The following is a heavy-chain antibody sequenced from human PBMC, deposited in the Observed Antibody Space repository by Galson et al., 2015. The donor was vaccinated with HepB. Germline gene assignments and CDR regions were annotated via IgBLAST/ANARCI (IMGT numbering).Heavy chain of an antibody. J-gene: IGHJ4*02. V-gene: IGHV3-9*01. Sequence: SLRLSCAASGFTFDNHAMHWVRHPPGKGLEWVSSINWNSASLDYADSVKGRFTISRDNAKNSLYLQMHSLSPEDTAFYYCVRDKNIATAGTVYFDYWGLGTLVTVSS. CDR3: VRDKNIATAGTVYFDY. CDR1: GFTFDNHA. D-gene: IGHD1-1*01. CDR2: INWNSASL.